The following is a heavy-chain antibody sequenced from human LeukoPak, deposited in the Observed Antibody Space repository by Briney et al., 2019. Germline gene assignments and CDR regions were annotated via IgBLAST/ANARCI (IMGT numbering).Heavy chain of an antibody. CDR1: GYTFTSYA. V-gene: IGHV1-3*01. CDR2: ISAGNGNT. D-gene: IGHD1-26*01. CDR3: ARDSGSGSNDY. J-gene: IGHJ4*02. Sequence: GASVKVSCKASGYTFTSYAIHWVRQAPGQRLEWMGWISAGNGNTKCSQNFQGRVTFISNTSATTAFMELSRLRSEDAAVYYCARDSGSGSNDYWGQGTLVTVSS.